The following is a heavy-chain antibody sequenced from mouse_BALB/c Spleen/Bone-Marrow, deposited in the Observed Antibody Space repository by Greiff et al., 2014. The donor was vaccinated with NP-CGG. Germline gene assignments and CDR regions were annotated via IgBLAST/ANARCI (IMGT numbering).Heavy chain of an antibody. CDR2: ISSDSDTI. CDR3: TRDHDYDWYFDV. V-gene: IGHV5-17*02. J-gene: IGHJ1*01. Sequence: EVHLVESGGGLVQPGGSRKLSCTASGFTFSSFGMHWVRQAPEKGLEWVAYISSDSDTIXXADTLKVRFTIARDKPKNALFLQMTSLRSEDTAMYYCTRDHDYDWYFDVWGAGTTVTVSS. CDR1: GFTFSSFG. D-gene: IGHD2-4*01.